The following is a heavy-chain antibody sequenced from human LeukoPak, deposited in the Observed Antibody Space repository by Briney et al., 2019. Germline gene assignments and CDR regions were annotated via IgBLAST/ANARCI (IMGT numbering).Heavy chain of an antibody. CDR1: GGSISSYY. CDR3: ARGKSGYGDFDY. V-gene: IGHV4-59*12. D-gene: IGHD6-25*01. CDR2: IYYSGST. Sequence: SETLSLTCTVSGGSISSYYWSWIRQPPGKGLEWIGYIYYSGSTNYNPSLKSRVTISVDTSKNQFSLKLSSVTAADTAVYYCARGKSGYGDFDYWGQGTLVTVSS. J-gene: IGHJ4*02.